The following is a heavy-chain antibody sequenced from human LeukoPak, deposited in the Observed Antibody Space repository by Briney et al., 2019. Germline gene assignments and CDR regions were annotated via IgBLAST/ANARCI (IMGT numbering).Heavy chain of an antibody. V-gene: IGHV3-30*04. Sequence: PGRSLRLSCAASGFTFSSYAMHWVRQAPGKGLEWVAVISYDGSNKYYADSVKGRFTISRDNSKNTLYLQMNSLRAEDTAVYYCARPPSFSAYSSSWYGLGGWFDPWGQGTLVTVSS. CDR3: ARPPSFSAYSSSWYGLGGWFDP. D-gene: IGHD6-13*01. CDR1: GFTFSSYA. J-gene: IGHJ5*02. CDR2: ISYDGSNK.